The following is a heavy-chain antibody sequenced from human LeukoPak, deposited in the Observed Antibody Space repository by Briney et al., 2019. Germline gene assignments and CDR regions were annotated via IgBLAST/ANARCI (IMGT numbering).Heavy chain of an antibody. CDR2: INPNSGGT. CDR1: GYTFTGYY. Sequence: ASVMVSCKASGYTFTGYYMHWVRQAPGQGLEWMGWINPNSGGTNYAQKFQGWVTMTRDTSISTAYMELSRLRSEDTAVYYCARGLNDFWSGYGSYYFDYWGQGTLVTVSS. CDR3: ARGLNDFWSGYGSYYFDY. V-gene: IGHV1-2*04. J-gene: IGHJ4*02. D-gene: IGHD3-3*01.